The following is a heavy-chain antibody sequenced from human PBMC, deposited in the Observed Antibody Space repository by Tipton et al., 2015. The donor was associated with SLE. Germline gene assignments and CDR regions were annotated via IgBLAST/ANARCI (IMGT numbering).Heavy chain of an antibody. CDR1: GGSFSGYY. J-gene: IGHJ4*02. CDR2: INHSGST. D-gene: IGHD4-17*01. CDR3: ARGPLHTVTTSY. Sequence: TLSLTCAVYGGSFSGYYWSWIRQPPGKGLEWIGEINHSGSTNYNPSLKSRVTISVDTSKNHFSLKLSSVTAADTAVYYCARGPLHTVTTSYWGQIVLFTVSS. V-gene: IGHV4-34*01.